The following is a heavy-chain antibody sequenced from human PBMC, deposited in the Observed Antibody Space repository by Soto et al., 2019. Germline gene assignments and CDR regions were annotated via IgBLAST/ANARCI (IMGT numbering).Heavy chain of an antibody. CDR2: INHSGST. CDR1: GGSFSGYY. J-gene: IGHJ5*02. D-gene: IGHD2-15*01. Sequence: ASETLSLTCAVYGGSFSGYYWSWIRQPPGKGLEWIGEINHSGSTNYNPSLKSRVTISVDTSKNQFSLKLSSVTAADTAVYYCARGLNHCSGGSCYGNWFDPWGQGTLVTVSS. V-gene: IGHV4-34*01. CDR3: ARGLNHCSGGSCYGNWFDP.